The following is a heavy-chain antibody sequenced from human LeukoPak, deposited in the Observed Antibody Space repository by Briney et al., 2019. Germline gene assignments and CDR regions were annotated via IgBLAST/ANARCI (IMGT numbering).Heavy chain of an antibody. CDR2: INHNGNVN. J-gene: IGHJ6*02. Sequence: GGSLRLSCAASGFTFSSYWMNWARQAPGKGLEWVASINHNGNVNYYVDSVKGRSTISRDNAKNSLYLQMSNLRAEDAAVYFCARGGGLDVWGQGATVTVSS. CDR1: GFTFSSYW. D-gene: IGHD3-16*01. CDR3: ARGGGLDV. V-gene: IGHV3-7*03.